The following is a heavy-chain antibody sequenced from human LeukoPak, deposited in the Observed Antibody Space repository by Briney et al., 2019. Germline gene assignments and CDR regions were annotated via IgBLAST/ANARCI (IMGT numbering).Heavy chain of an antibody. Sequence: GGSLGLSCAASGFTFSSYEMNWVRQAPGKGLEWVSYISSSGSTIYYADSVKGRFTISRDNAKNSLYLQMNSLRAEDTAVYYCARMFDWNTGLDYWGQGTLVTVSS. CDR1: GFTFSSYE. V-gene: IGHV3-48*03. CDR2: ISSSGSTI. CDR3: ARMFDWNTGLDY. D-gene: IGHD1/OR15-1a*01. J-gene: IGHJ4*02.